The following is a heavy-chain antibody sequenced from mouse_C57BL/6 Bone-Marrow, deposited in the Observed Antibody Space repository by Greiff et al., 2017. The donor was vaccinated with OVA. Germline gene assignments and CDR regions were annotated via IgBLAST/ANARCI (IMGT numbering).Heavy chain of an antibody. CDR2: FHPYNDDT. J-gene: IGHJ4*01. D-gene: IGHD2-5*01. Sequence: QVQLKESGAELVKPGASVKMSCKASGYTFTTYPIEWMKQNHGKSLEWIGNFHPYNDDTKYNEKFKGKATLTVEKSSSTVYLELSRLTSDDSAVYYCARGGGYSNPYYYAMDYWGQGTSVTVSS. V-gene: IGHV1-47*01. CDR3: ARGGGYSNPYYYAMDY. CDR1: GYTFTTYP.